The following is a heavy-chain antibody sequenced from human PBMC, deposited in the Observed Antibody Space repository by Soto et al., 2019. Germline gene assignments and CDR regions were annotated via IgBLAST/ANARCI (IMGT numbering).Heavy chain of an antibody. CDR2: INAGNGNT. V-gene: IGHV1-3*01. D-gene: IGHD2-2*02. Sequence: APVKVSCKDSGYTFTSYAMHLVRQAPGQRLEWMGWINAGNGNTKYSQKFQGRVTITRDTSASTAYMELSSLRSEDTAVYYCAKSATVPAAIAYWGQGTLVTVSS. CDR3: AKSATVPAAIAY. CDR1: GYTFTSYA. J-gene: IGHJ4*02.